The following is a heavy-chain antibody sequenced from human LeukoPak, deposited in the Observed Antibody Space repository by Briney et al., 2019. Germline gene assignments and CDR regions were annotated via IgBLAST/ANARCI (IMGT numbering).Heavy chain of an antibody. Sequence: GGSLRLSCTASGFTFGDYAMSWVRQAPGKGLEWVGFIRSKAYGGTTEYAASVKGRFTISRDDSKSIAYLQMNSLKTEDTAVYYCTRVQIVGATGGHDAFDIWGQGTMVTVSS. V-gene: IGHV3-49*04. J-gene: IGHJ3*02. CDR3: TRVQIVGATGGHDAFDI. CDR2: IRSKAYGGTT. D-gene: IGHD1-26*01. CDR1: GFTFGDYA.